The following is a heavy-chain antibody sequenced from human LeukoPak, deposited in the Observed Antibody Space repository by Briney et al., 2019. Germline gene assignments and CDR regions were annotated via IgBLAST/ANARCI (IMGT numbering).Heavy chain of an antibody. J-gene: IGHJ4*02. CDR1: GFTFSSYG. Sequence: GGSLSLSCAASGFTFSSYGMHWVRQAPGKGLEWVAFIRYDGSNKYYADSVKGRFTISRDNSKNTLYLQMNSLRAEDTAVYYCAKDWEVKAIAAAGKDYWGQGTLVTVSS. V-gene: IGHV3-30*02. CDR2: IRYDGSNK. CDR3: AKDWEVKAIAAAGKDY. D-gene: IGHD6-13*01.